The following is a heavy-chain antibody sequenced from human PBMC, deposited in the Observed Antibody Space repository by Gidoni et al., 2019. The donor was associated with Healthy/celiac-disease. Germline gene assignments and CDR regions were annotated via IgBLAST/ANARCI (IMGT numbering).Heavy chain of an antibody. D-gene: IGHD2-15*01. CDR2: IKQDGSEK. Sequence: EVQLVESGGGLVQPGGSLRLSCAASGFTFSSYWMSWVRQAPGKGLEWVANIKQDGSEKYYVDSVKGRFTISRDNAKNSLYLQMNSLRAEDTAVYYCARIGSLPDSYYYYYYGMDVWGQGTTVTVSS. V-gene: IGHV3-7*03. CDR1: GFTFSSYW. J-gene: IGHJ6*02. CDR3: ARIGSLPDSYYYYYYGMDV.